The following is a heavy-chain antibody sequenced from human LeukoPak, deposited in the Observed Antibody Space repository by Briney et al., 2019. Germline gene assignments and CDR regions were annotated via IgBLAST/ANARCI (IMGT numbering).Heavy chain of an antibody. D-gene: IGHD6-6*01. CDR3: AHRLAYSSSFDMDV. CDR1: GFSLSTSGVG. Sequence: SGPTLVKPTQTLTLTCTFSGFSLSTSGVGVGWICQPPGKALEWLALISWTDDKGYSPSLRSRLTITKDTSKNQVVLTMTNMDPVDTATYYCAHRLAYSSSFDMDVWGQGTTVTVSS. V-gene: IGHV2-5*01. CDR2: ISWTDDK. J-gene: IGHJ6*02.